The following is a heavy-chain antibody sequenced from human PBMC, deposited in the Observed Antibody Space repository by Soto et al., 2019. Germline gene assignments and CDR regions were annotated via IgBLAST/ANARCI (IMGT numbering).Heavy chain of an antibody. CDR3: ARERQLVYFDY. J-gene: IGHJ4*02. V-gene: IGHV3-7*01. Sequence: GGSLRLSCAASGFTFSRHWMSWIRQAPGKGLEWVANIKQDGSEKYYVDSAKGRFTISRDNAKNSLYLQMNSLRADDTAVYYCARERQLVYFDYWGQGTLVTVSS. D-gene: IGHD6-13*01. CDR2: IKQDGSEK. CDR1: GFTFSRHW.